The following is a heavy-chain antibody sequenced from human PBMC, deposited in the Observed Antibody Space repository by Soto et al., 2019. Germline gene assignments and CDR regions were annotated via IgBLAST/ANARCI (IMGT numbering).Heavy chain of an antibody. CDR2: TYYRSKWYN. Sequence: PSQTLSLTCVISGDSVSSNSAAWNWIRQSPSRGLEWLGRTYYRSKWYNDYAVSVKSRITINPGTSKNQFSLQLNSVTPEDTAVYYCARDHDYGDFSAFDYWGQGTLVTVAS. J-gene: IGHJ4*02. V-gene: IGHV6-1*01. CDR3: ARDHDYGDFSAFDY. CDR1: GDSVSSNSAA. D-gene: IGHD4-17*01.